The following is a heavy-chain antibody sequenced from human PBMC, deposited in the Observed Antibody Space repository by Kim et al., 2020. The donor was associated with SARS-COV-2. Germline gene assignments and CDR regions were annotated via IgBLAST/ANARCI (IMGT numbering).Heavy chain of an antibody. CDR1: GFTFSDYY. V-gene: IGHV3-11*03. CDR3: ARNNGDYNYYYGMDV. J-gene: IGHJ6*02. Sequence: GGSLRLSCAASGFTFSDYYISWIRQAPGKGLEWVSYISSSGTYTNYADSLRGRFTISRDNAKKSLHLQMNSLRAEDTAVYYCARNNGDYNYYYGMDVWGQGTTVTVSS. D-gene: IGHD4-17*01. CDR2: ISSSGTYT.